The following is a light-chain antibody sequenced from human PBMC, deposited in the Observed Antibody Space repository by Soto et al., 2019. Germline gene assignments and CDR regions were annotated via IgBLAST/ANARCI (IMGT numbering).Light chain of an antibody. CDR3: LQESNYPLT. J-gene: IGKJ4*01. Sequence: IQMTQSPSSLSASVGDRVTITCRASQGVRDDVGWYQQKPGKAPKLLIYSASTLQSGVPSRFCGSGSGTDFTLTISCLQPEDFATYYCLQESNYPLTFGGGTKVEIK. CDR2: SAS. V-gene: IGKV1-6*01. CDR1: QGVRDD.